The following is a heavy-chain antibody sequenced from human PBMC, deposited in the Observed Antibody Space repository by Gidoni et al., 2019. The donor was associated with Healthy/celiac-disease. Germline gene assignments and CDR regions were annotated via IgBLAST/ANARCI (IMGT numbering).Heavy chain of an antibody. D-gene: IGHD6-13*01. Sequence: EVQLVESGGGLVQPGRSLRLSCAASGFTFDDYAMHWVRQAPGKGLEWVSGISWNSGSIGYADSVKGRFTISRDNAKNSLYLQMNSLRAEDTALYYCARSPLGIAAAGHFDYWGQGTLVTVSS. CDR3: ARSPLGIAAAGHFDY. CDR1: GFTFDDYA. V-gene: IGHV3-9*01. CDR2: ISWNSGSI. J-gene: IGHJ4*02.